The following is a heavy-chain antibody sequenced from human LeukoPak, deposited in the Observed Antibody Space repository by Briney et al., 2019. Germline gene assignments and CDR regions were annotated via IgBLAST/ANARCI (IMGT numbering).Heavy chain of an antibody. CDR3: ARKAWSGYYYDY. D-gene: IGHD3-22*01. CDR1: GYTFTSYY. V-gene: IGHV1-46*01. Sequence: ASVKVSCKASGYTFTSYYMHWVRQAPGQGLEWMGIINPSGGSTSYAQKFQGRVTMTRDTSTSTVYMELSSLRSEDMAAYYCARKAWSGYYYDYWGQGTLVTVSS. CDR2: INPSGGST. J-gene: IGHJ4*02.